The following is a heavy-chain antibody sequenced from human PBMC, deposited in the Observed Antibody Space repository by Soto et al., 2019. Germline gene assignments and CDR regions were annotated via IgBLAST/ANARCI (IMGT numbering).Heavy chain of an antibody. J-gene: IGHJ4*02. CDR2: IYSGGST. CDR3: ARVPTGTTNYFDY. D-gene: IGHD1-7*01. Sequence: HPGGSLRLSCAASGFTVSSNYMSWVRQAPGKGLEWVSVIYSGGSTYYADSVKGRFTISRDNSKNTLYLQMNSLRAEDTAVYYCARVPTGTTNYFDYWGQGTLVTVSS. CDR1: GFTVSSNY. V-gene: IGHV3-66*01.